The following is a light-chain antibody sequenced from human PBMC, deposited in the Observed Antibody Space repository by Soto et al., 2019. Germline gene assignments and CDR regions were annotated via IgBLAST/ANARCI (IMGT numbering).Light chain of an antibody. CDR3: SSYTSSSTLEV. J-gene: IGLJ1*01. CDR2: AVS. V-gene: IGLV2-14*01. CDR1: SSDVGGSNF. Sequence: QSALTQPASVSGSPGQSITISCTGTSSDVGGSNFVSWYQHHPGKAPKLMIYAVSNRPSGVSNRFSGSKSGNTASLTISGLQAEDEADYYCSSYTSSSTLEVFGTGTKLTVL.